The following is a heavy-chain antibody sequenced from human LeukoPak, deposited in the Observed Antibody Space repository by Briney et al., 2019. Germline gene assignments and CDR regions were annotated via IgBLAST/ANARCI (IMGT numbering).Heavy chain of an antibody. D-gene: IGHD6-19*01. CDR2: ISWNSGSI. V-gene: IGHV3-9*01. CDR1: GFTFDDYA. Sequence: PGRSLRLSCAASGFTFDDYAMHWVRQAPGKGLEWVSGISWNSGSIGYADSVKGRFTISRDNAKNSLYLQMNSLRAEDTALYYCAKGGSLSSGWLDFDYWGQGTLVTVSS. CDR3: AKGGSLSSGWLDFDY. J-gene: IGHJ4*02.